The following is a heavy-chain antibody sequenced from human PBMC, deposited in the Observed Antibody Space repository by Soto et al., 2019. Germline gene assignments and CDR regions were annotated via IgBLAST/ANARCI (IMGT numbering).Heavy chain of an antibody. CDR1: GFTFSDYY. Sequence: PGGSLRLSCAASGFTFSDYYMSWIRQAPGKGLEWVSYISSSGSTIYYADSVKGRFTISRDNAKNSLYLQMNSLRAEDTAVYYCARPSDNSGSYYSDYYYYGMDVWGQGTTVTVSS. J-gene: IGHJ6*02. CDR2: ISSSGSTI. CDR3: ARPSDNSGSYYSDYYYYGMDV. D-gene: IGHD1-26*01. V-gene: IGHV3-11*01.